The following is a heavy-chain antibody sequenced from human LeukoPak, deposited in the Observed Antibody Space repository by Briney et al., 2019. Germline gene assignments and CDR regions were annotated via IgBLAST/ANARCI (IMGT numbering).Heavy chain of an antibody. Sequence: SETLSLTCTLSGRSISSYYWSWIRQPPGKGLEWIGYIYYSGSSNYNPSLKSRVTISVDTSKNQFSLKLSSVTAADTAVYYCARHGYSSSDWFDPWGQGTLVTVSS. V-gene: IGHV4-59*08. D-gene: IGHD6-13*01. CDR3: ARHGYSSSDWFDP. J-gene: IGHJ5*02. CDR2: IYYSGSS. CDR1: GRSISSYY.